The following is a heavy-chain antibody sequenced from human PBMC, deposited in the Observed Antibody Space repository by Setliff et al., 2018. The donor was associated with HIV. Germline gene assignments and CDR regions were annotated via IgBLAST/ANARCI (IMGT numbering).Heavy chain of an antibody. CDR1: GGSINSGNNY. V-gene: IGHV4-31*03. CDR3: ARVYDSTGYYFDF. J-gene: IGHJ4*02. D-gene: IGHD3-22*01. CDR2: IYYSGTT. Sequence: SETLSLTCTVSGGSINSGNNYWSWIRQHPGKGLEWIGFIYYSGTTYYNPSLKSRVTISVDTSKNQFSLKLNSVTAADTAVYYCARVYDSTGYYFDFWGQGTLVTVSS.